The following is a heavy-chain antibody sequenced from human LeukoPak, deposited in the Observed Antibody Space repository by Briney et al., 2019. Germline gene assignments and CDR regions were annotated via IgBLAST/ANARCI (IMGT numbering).Heavy chain of an antibody. CDR3: ARDRGSYYHFDY. D-gene: IGHD3-10*01. CDR2: INPNSGGT. J-gene: IGHJ4*02. CDR1: GYTFTGYY. Sequence: ASVKVSCKASGYTFTGYYMHWVRQAPGQGLEWMGWINPNSGGTNYAQKFQGRVTMTRDTSISTAYMELSRLRSDDTAVYYCARDRGSYYHFDYWGQGTLVTVSS. V-gene: IGHV1-2*02.